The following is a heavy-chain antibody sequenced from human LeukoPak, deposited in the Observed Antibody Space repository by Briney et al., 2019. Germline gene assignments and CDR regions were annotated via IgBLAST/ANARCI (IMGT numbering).Heavy chain of an antibody. D-gene: IGHD3-10*02. J-gene: IGHJ3*02. CDR1: GFTFSNYW. CDR2: IKQDGSEK. V-gene: IGHV3-7*01. Sequence: AGGSLRLSCAASGFTFSNYWMSWVRQAPGKGLEWVANIKQDGSEKYYVDSVKGRFTVSRDNAKNSLYLQMNSLRAEDTAVYYCARGRLCDDAFDIWGQGTMVTVSS. CDR3: ARGRLCDDAFDI.